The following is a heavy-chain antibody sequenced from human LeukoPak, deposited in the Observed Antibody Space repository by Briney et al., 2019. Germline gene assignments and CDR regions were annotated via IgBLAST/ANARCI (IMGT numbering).Heavy chain of an antibody. Sequence: GGSLRLAWAASGFTFSSYAMSWVRQAPGRGLGWVSAIIGSGGSTYYAGSVKGRFTICRDNPKNTLYLQINSLRAEHPAVYYCASDSPHYYGMDVWGQGTTVTVSS. J-gene: IGHJ6*02. CDR3: ASDSPHYYGMDV. CDR1: GFTFSSYA. V-gene: IGHV3-23*01. D-gene: IGHD3-3*01. CDR2: IIGSGGST.